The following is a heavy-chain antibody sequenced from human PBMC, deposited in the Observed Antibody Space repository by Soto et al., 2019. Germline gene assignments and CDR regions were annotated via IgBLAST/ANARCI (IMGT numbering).Heavy chain of an antibody. J-gene: IGHJ3*02. D-gene: IGHD3-16*02. Sequence: ASVKVSCKASGYTFTNNSIHWVRHAPGQRLEWLGWLNAGNSNREYSQKFQGRIIMTKDTSASTAYMELSSLISEDTAVYYCARGYDFVWGSYRSDAFDIWGQGAMVTVSS. CDR2: LNAGNSNR. CDR1: GYTFTNNS. V-gene: IGHV1-3*01. CDR3: ARGYDFVWGSYRSDAFDI.